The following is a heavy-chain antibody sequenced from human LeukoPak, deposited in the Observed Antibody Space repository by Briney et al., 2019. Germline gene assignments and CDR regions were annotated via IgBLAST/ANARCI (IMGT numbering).Heavy chain of an antibody. D-gene: IGHD3-10*01. V-gene: IGHV3-30*04. Sequence: GGSLRLSCAASGFTFSNYAMHWDRQAPGKGLEWVAIISYDGSNKYYADSVKGRFTISRDNSKNTLYLQMNSLRADDTAVYYCARGRSGSHHFDSWGQGTLVTVPS. CDR1: GFTFSNYA. J-gene: IGHJ4*02. CDR2: ISYDGSNK. CDR3: ARGRSGSHHFDS.